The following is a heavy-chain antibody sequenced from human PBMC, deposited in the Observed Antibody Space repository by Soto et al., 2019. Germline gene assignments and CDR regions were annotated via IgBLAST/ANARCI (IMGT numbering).Heavy chain of an antibody. CDR1: GGSISSYY. CDR2: IYYSGST. V-gene: IGHV4-59*08. J-gene: IGHJ4*02. D-gene: IGHD6-19*01. CDR3: ARHGYSSGWYYFDY. Sequence: QVQLQESGPGLVKHSETLSLTCTVSGGSISSYYWSWIRQPPGKGLEWIGYIYYSGSTNYNPSLEVRVTISVDTSKNQFSLKLGSVTAADTAVYYCARHGYSSGWYYFDYWGQGTLVTVSS.